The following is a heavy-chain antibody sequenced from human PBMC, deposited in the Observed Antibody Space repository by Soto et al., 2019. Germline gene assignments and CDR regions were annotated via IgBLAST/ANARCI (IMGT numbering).Heavy chain of an antibody. CDR2: ISGSGGST. D-gene: IGHD2-8*01. J-gene: IGHJ4*02. V-gene: IGHV3-23*01. CDR1: GFTFSSYA. Sequence: EVQLLESGGGLVQPGGSLRLSCAASGFTFSSYAMSWVRQAPGKGLEWVSAISGSGGSTYYADSVKGRFTISRDNSKNTLYLKMNGLRVEDTAVYYCAKDLGGPYCTNGVCYRWDYWGQGTLVTVSS. CDR3: AKDLGGPYCTNGVCYRWDY.